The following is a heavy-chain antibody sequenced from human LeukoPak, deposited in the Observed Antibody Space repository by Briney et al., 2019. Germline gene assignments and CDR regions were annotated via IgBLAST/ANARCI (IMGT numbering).Heavy chain of an antibody. Sequence: SETLSLTCAVYGGSFSGYYWSWIRQPPGKGLEWIGEINHSGSTNYNLSLKSRVTISVGTSKNQFSLKLSSVTAADTAVYYCARPYCISTRCYNGMDVWGQGTTVTVSS. CDR1: GGSFSGYY. CDR2: INHSGST. D-gene: IGHD2-2*02. CDR3: ARPYCISTRCYNGMDV. V-gene: IGHV4-34*01. J-gene: IGHJ6*02.